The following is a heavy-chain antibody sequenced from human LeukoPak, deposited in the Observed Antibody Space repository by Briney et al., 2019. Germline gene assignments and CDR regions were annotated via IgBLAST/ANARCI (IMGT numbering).Heavy chain of an antibody. CDR3: ASATNYYDSSGYYYGY. CDR1: GYTFTGYY. CDR2: INPNSGGT. J-gene: IGHJ4*02. D-gene: IGHD3-22*01. Sequence: VASVKVSCKASGYTFTGYYMHWVRQAPGQGPEWMGWINPNSGGTNYAQKFQGRVTMTRDTSISTAYMELSRLRSDDTAVYYCASATNYYDSSGYYYGYWGQGTLVTVSS. V-gene: IGHV1-2*02.